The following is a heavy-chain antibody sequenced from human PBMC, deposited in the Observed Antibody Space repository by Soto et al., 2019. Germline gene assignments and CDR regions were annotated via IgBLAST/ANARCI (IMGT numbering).Heavy chain of an antibody. J-gene: IGHJ6*02. CDR2: IYPGDSDT. Sequence: EVQLVQSGAEVKKPGESLKISCKGSGYSFTSYWIGWVRQMPGKGLEWMGIIYPGDSDTRYSPSFQGQVTISADKSISTAYLQWSSLKASGTAMYYCARLMGCSSTSCYDDYYYYGMDVWGQGTTVTVSS. CDR3: ARLMGCSSTSCYDDYYYYGMDV. V-gene: IGHV5-51*01. D-gene: IGHD2-2*01. CDR1: GYSFTSYW.